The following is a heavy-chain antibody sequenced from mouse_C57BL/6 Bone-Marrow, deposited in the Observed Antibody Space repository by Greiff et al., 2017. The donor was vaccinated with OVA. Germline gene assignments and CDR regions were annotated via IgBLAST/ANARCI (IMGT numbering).Heavy chain of an antibody. D-gene: IGHD2-4*01. CDR1: GYTFTSYW. Sequence: QVQLQQPGAELVMPGASVKLSCKASGYTFTSYWMHWVKQRPGQGLEWIGEIDPSDSYTNYNQKFKGKSTLTVDQSSRTASMKLSSLTSEDSAVYYCASRRLRRRGYYAMDYWGQGTSVTVSS. CDR3: ASRRLRRRGYYAMDY. CDR2: IDPSDSYT. J-gene: IGHJ4*01. V-gene: IGHV1-69*01.